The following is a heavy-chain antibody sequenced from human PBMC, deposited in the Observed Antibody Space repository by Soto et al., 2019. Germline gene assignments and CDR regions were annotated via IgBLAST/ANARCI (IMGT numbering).Heavy chain of an antibody. Sequence: GCLGISCVASEFRFTNYAMTWVRQAPGKGLQWVAGLSHDGGNTFYGDSVRGRFTIFRDNSKNTLYLQMNSLRAEDTAVYYCARSLTGYSSSWYGSSAFDYWGQGTLVTVSS. V-gene: IGHV3-23*01. D-gene: IGHD6-13*01. CDR1: EFRFTNYA. J-gene: IGHJ4*02. CDR3: ARSLTGYSSSWYGSSAFDY. CDR2: LSHDGGNT.